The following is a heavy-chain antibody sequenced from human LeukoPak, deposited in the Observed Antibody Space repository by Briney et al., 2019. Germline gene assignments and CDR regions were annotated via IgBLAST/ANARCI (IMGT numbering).Heavy chain of an antibody. D-gene: IGHD7-27*01. CDR3: ATREMGM. CDR2: ISGSGVST. Sequence: PGGSLRLSCAASGFTFSSYSMNWVRQAPGKGLEWVSAISGSGVSTYYADSVKGRFTISRDNSKNTLYLQMNSLRAEDTVVYYCATREMGMGGQGTLVTVSS. CDR1: GFTFSSYS. J-gene: IGHJ4*02. V-gene: IGHV3-23*01.